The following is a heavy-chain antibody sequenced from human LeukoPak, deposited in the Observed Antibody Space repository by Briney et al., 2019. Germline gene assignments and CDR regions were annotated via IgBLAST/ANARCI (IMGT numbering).Heavy chain of an antibody. CDR2: IYPGDSDT. CDR3: ARLPEIYYYGMDV. Sequence: GESLKISCKGSGYSLTSYWIGWVRQMPGKGLEWMGIIYPGDSDTRYSPSFQGQVTISADKSISTAYLQWSSLKASDTAMYYCARLPEIYYYGMDVWGQGTTVTVSS. CDR1: GYSLTSYW. V-gene: IGHV5-51*01. J-gene: IGHJ6*02.